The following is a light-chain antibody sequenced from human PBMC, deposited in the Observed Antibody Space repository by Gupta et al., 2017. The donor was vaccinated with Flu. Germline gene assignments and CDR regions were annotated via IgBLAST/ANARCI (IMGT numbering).Light chain of an antibody. CDR3: QRYSHSISWT. J-gene: IGKJ1*01. Sequence: EILLTQSPGTLSLSPGERATLSCRASQIVPSGYVAWYQQKPGQAPRLLISAATRRATGIPVRFSGSGYETDFTLTITRREPEDFAVYYCQRYSHSISWTFGQGTKVDIK. CDR2: AAT. CDR1: QIVPSGY. V-gene: IGKV3-20*01.